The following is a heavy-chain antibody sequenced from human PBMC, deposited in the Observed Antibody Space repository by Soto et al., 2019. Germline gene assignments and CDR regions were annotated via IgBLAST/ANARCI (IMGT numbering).Heavy chain of an antibody. CDR3: ARGAGPYGDYSRY. J-gene: IGHJ4*02. V-gene: IGHV3-53*04. Sequence: EVQLVESGGGLVQPGASLRLSCAASGFIVSANHMGWVRQAPGKGLEWVSVIYSGGRTYYADSVKGRFTISRHNSKNTLYLQMNSLRVEDTAVYYCARGAGPYGDYSRYWGQGTLVTVSS. D-gene: IGHD4-17*01. CDR2: IYSGGRT. CDR1: GFIVSANH.